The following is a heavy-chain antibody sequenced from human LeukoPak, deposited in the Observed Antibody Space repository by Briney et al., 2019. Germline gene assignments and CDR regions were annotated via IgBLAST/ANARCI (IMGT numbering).Heavy chain of an antibody. V-gene: IGHV3-30*04. D-gene: IGHD6-19*01. CDR1: GFTFSTYA. CDR2: ISSDGTTK. Sequence: GGSLRLSCAASGFTFSTYAMHWARQAPGKGLEWVAIISSDGTTKSYTDSVKGRFTVSRDNSKNTLSLQMNSLRPEDTAVYYCAGQWLIKRTTYYFDFWGQGTLVTVSS. CDR3: AGQWLIKRTTYYFDF. J-gene: IGHJ4*02.